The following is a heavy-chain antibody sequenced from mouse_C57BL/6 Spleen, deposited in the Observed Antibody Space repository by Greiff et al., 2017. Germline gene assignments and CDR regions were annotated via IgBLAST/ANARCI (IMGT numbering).Heavy chain of an antibody. J-gene: IGHJ2*01. Sequence: VQLVESGAELVRPGASVTLSCKASGYTFTDYEMHWVKQTPVHGLEWIGAIDPETGGTAYNQKFKGKAILTADKSPSTAYMELRSLTSWDSAVYYCTRRGNYWFDYWGQGTTLTVSS. CDR1: GYTFTDYE. V-gene: IGHV1-15*01. D-gene: IGHD2-1*01. CDR2: IDPETGGT. CDR3: TRRGNYWFDY.